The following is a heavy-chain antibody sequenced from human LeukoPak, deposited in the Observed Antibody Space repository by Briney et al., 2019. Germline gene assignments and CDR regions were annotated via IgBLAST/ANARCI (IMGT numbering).Heavy chain of an antibody. V-gene: IGHV3-48*01. J-gene: IGHJ4*02. CDR3: VRRFDY. CDR1: GFTFSSYG. CDR2: ISRSSGSI. Sequence: PGGSLRLSCAASGFTFSSYGMNWVRQAPGKGLEWVSYISRSSGSIYYAESVKGRFTISRDNAKKSLYLQMNSLRAEDTAVYYCVRRFDYWGQGTLVTVSS. D-gene: IGHD4-17*01.